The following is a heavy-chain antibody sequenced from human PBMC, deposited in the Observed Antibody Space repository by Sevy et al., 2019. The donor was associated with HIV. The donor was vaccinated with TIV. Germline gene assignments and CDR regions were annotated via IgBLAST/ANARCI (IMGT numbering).Heavy chain of an antibody. Sequence: SETLSLTCTVSGGSISSYYWSWIRQPAGKGLEWIGRIYTSGSTNYNPSLKSRVTMSVDTSKNQFSLKLSSVTAADTAGYYCARESGYGSGSPTFLYYYYYMDVWGKGTTVTVSS. CDR1: GGSISSYY. CDR3: ARESGYGSGSPTFLYYYYYMDV. J-gene: IGHJ6*03. V-gene: IGHV4-4*07. CDR2: IYTSGST. D-gene: IGHD3-10*01.